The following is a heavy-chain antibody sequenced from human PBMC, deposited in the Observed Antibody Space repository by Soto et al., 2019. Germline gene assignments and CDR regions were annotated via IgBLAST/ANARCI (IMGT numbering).Heavy chain of an antibody. CDR2: IYYSGST. J-gene: IGHJ6*04. Sequence: PSETLSLTCTVSGGSISSYYWSWIRQPPGKGLEWIGYIYYSGSTNYNPSLKSRVTISVDTSKNQFSLKLSSVTAADTAVYYCARVVGTVTAWEDSYYYGMDVCCKVTTGTV. CDR1: GGSISSYY. D-gene: IGHD4-4*01. CDR3: ARVVGTVTAWEDSYYYGMDV. V-gene: IGHV4-59*01.